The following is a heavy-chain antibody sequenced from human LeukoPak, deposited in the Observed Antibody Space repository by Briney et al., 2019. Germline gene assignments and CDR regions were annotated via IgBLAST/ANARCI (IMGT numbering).Heavy chain of an antibody. V-gene: IGHV3-7*03. D-gene: IGHD3-9*01. CDR1: GGSISSGGYY. Sequence: ETLSLTCTVSGGSISSGGYYWSWIRQHPGKGLEWVANIKTDGSEKYYVDSVKGRFTISRDNAKNSLYLQMNSLRAEDTAVYYCARDYTGYFPWGQGTLVIVSS. CDR3: ARDYTGYFP. CDR2: IKTDGSEK. J-gene: IGHJ5*02.